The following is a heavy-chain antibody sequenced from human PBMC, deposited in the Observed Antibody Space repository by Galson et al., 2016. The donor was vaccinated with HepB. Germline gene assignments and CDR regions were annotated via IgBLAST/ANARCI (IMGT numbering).Heavy chain of an antibody. J-gene: IGHJ2*01. CDR2: IKQDGSEI. CDR3: AREFTYWYFDL. CDR1: GFTLWSYW. V-gene: IGHV3-7*01. Sequence: SLRLSCAASGFTLWSYWMSWVRQAPGKGLEWVANIKQDGSEIYYADSVKCRFTISRDNAKKSLYLQMESLRAEDTAVYYCAREFTYWYFDLWGRGTLVSVSS.